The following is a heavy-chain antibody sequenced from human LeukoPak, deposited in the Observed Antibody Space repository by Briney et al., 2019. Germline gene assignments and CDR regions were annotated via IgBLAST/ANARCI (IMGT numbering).Heavy chain of an antibody. CDR2: IYYSGST. J-gene: IGHJ6*03. V-gene: IGHV4-39*07. CDR1: GGSISRSSYY. Sequence: SETLSLTCSVSGGSISRSSYYWGWIRQPPGKGLEWIGSIYYSGSTYYTPSLKSRVTISVDTSKNQFSLKLSSVTAADTAVYYCARENFGGGYSYGYYYYMDVWGKGTTVTVSS. CDR3: ARENFGGGYSYGYYYYMDV. D-gene: IGHD5-18*01.